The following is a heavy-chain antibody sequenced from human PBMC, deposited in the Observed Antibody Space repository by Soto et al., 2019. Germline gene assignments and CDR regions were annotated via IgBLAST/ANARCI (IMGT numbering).Heavy chain of an antibody. CDR3: AREGGIVGATAADY. V-gene: IGHV4-31*03. J-gene: IGHJ4*02. CDR2: IYYSGST. Sequence: QVQLQESGPGLVKPSQTLSLTCTVSGGSISSGGYYWSWIRQHPGKGLEWIGYIYYSGSTYYNPSLKSRVTLXVXTXXNPFSLKPSSVTAADTAVDYCAREGGIVGATAADYWGQGTLVTVSS. CDR1: GGSISSGGYY. D-gene: IGHD1-26*01.